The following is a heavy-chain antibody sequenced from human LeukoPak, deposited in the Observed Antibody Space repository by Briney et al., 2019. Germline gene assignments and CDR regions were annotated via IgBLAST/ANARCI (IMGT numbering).Heavy chain of an antibody. V-gene: IGHV4-59*11. CDR1: GGSISSHY. Sequence: SETLSLTCTVSGGSISSHYWSWIRQPPGKGLEWIGHIYYSGTTNYNPSLSGSTNYNPSLKSRVTISVDTSKNQFSLKLSSVTAADTAVYYCARVTTYSSSWADFDYWGQGTLVTVS. D-gene: IGHD6-13*01. CDR3: ARVTTYSSSWADFDY. J-gene: IGHJ4*02. CDR2: IYYSGTTNYNPSLSGST.